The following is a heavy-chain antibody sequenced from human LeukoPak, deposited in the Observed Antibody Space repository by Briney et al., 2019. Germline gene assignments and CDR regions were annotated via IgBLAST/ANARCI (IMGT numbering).Heavy chain of an antibody. D-gene: IGHD2-2*01. CDR3: AREIVVVPSAMGFDP. CDR1: GYSFTTYY. CDR2: INPSGSST. Sequence: ASVKVSCKASGYSFTTYYIHWVRQAPGQGLEWMGVINPSGSSTSFAQKFQARLTMTRDTSTSTVYMELSGLSSEDTAVYYCAREIVVVPSAMGFDPWGQGTLVTVSS. J-gene: IGHJ5*02. V-gene: IGHV1-46*01.